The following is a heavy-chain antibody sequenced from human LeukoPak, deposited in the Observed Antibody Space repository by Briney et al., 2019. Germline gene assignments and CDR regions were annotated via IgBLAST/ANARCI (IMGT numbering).Heavy chain of an antibody. D-gene: IGHD1-7*01. CDR2: ISSITRYI. Sequence: SGGSLRLSCAASGFTFSRYTMNWVRQAPGKGLEWVSSISSITRYIYYADSVKGRFTISRDNSKNTLYLQMNSLRAEDTAVYYCAKRRGLELLYYYYMDVWGKGTTVTVSS. CDR1: GFTFSRYT. CDR3: AKRRGLELLYYYYMDV. J-gene: IGHJ6*03. V-gene: IGHV3-21*04.